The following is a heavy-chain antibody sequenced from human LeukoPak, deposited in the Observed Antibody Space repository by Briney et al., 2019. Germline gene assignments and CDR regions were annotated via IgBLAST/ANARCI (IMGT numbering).Heavy chain of an antibody. CDR1: GYTFTSYD. CDR3: ARDLNILGSYYLDY. CDR2: INPNSGGT. D-gene: IGHD1-26*01. J-gene: IGHJ4*02. V-gene: IGHV1-2*02. Sequence: GASVKVSCKASGYTFTSYDINWVRQATGQGLEWMGWINPNSGGTNYAQKFQGRVTMTRDTSISTAYMELSRLRSDDTAVYYCARDLNILGSYYLDYWGQGTLVTVSS.